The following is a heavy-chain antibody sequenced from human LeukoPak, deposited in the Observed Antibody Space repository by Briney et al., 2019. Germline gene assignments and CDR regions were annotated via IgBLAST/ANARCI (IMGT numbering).Heavy chain of an antibody. CDR2: IYYSGST. J-gene: IGHJ6*02. V-gene: IGHV4-31*03. Sequence: SETLSLTGTVSGGSISSGGYYWSWIRQHPGKGLEWIGYIYYSGSTYYNPSLKSRVTISVDTSKNQFSLKLSSVTAADTAVYYCARDPEHGMDVWGQGTTVTVSS. CDR3: ARDPEHGMDV. CDR1: GGSISSGGYY.